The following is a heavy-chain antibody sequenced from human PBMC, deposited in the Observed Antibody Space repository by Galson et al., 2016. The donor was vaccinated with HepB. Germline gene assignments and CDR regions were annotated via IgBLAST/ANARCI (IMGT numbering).Heavy chain of an antibody. D-gene: IGHD2-2*01. CDR3: ARAAIIPGARMVFDP. CDR1: GASISDSNW. J-gene: IGHJ5*02. Sequence: SETLSLTCDVSGASISDSNWWTWVRQVPGKGLEWIGEIYHTGTSNNNPFLNSRFTLSVDKSRHQFSLNVTSVTAADTAVYYCARAAIIPGARMVFDPWGQGTLVTVSS. V-gene: IGHV4-4*02. CDR2: IYHTGTS.